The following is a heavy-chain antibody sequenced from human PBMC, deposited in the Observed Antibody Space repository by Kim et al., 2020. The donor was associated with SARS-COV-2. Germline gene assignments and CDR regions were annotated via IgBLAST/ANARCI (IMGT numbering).Heavy chain of an antibody. J-gene: IGHJ4*02. Sequence: SETLSLTCTVSGGSISGYYWTWIRQPPGKGLDWIGYVHYTGSTNYNPSLNSRVTISVDTSKNQFSLTLNSVTAADTAVYYCARAYRTYYGVDYWGQGTLVTVSS. V-gene: IGHV4-59*01. CDR2: VHYTGST. CDR1: GGSISGYY. D-gene: IGHD1-26*01. CDR3: ARAYRTYYGVDY.